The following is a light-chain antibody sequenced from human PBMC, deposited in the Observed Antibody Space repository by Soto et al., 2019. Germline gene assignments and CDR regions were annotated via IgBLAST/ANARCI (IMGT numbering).Light chain of an antibody. CDR1: QDINIF. J-gene: IGKJ3*01. CDR2: GAS. Sequence: IQLTQSPSSLSDSVGDRVTITCRASQDINIFLAWYQQKPGKNPKLLIYGASTVQRGIPSRSSGSGYRTDFPLTKSCLQPEDGTTYCTQQLNSLTIPFSPGTKVDIK. CDR3: QQLNSLTIP. V-gene: IGKV1-9*01.